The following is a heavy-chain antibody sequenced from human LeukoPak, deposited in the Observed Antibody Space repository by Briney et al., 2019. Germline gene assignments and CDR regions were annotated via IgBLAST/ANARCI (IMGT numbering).Heavy chain of an antibody. V-gene: IGHV3-30*03. J-gene: IGHJ4*02. CDR3: TRDDYGETFDY. D-gene: IGHD4-17*01. CDR2: ISYDGGKK. Sequence: GGSLRLSCAASGFTFSSHDMHWVRQAPGKGLEWVAIISYDGGKKDYADSVKGRFTISRDNSKNTLYLQMNSLRAEDTAVYYCTRDDYGETFDYWGQGTLVTVSS. CDR1: GFTFSSHD.